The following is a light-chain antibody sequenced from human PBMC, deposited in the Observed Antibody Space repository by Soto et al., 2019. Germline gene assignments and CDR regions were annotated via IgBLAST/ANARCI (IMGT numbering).Light chain of an antibody. CDR3: QQAHSFPVT. CDR1: QRISTW. J-gene: IGKJ5*01. Sequence: DIQMTQSPCSVSASVGDRVTITCRASQRISTWVDWYQQKPGKAPKLLIYTASSLQSGVPPRFSGSGSETDFTLTITSLQPEDFATYYCQQAHSFPVTFGQGTRLDIK. V-gene: IGKV1-12*01. CDR2: TAS.